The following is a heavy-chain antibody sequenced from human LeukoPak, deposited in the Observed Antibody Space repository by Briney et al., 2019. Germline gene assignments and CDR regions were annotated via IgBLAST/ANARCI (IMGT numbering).Heavy chain of an antibody. Sequence: ASVKVSCKASGYTFTSYGISWVRQAPGQGLEWMGWISAYNGNTNYAQKLQGRVTMTTDTSTSTAYMELRSLRSDDTAVYYCARGTTPGYCSGGSCLFDYWGQGTLVTVSS. CDR3: ARGTTPGYCSGGSCLFDY. V-gene: IGHV1-18*01. J-gene: IGHJ4*02. CDR1: GYTFTSYG. CDR2: ISAYNGNT. D-gene: IGHD2-15*01.